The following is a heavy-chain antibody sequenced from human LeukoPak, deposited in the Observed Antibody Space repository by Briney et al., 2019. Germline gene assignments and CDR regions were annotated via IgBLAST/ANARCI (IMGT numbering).Heavy chain of an antibody. CDR2: IYSGGST. V-gene: IGHV3-53*01. CDR3: ARAYCGGDCYPIPYYFDY. CDR1: GFTVSSQY. D-gene: IGHD2-21*02. J-gene: IGHJ4*02. Sequence: PGGSLRLFYAASGFTVSSQYMSLASQAPGNGLQLGSVIYSGGSTYYADSVKGRFTISRENSKNTLYLQMNSLRAEDTAVYYCARAYCGGDCYPIPYYFDYWGQGTLVTASS.